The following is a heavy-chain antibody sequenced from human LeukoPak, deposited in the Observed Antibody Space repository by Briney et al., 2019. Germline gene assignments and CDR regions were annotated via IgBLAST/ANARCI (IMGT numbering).Heavy chain of an antibody. CDR2: INHSGST. V-gene: IGHV4-34*01. D-gene: IGHD5-18*01. CDR1: GGSISNYY. J-gene: IGHJ5*02. CDR3: ARGGRYSYGYLSHLLNWFDP. Sequence: SETLSLTCTVSGGSISNYYWSWIRQPPGKGLEWIGEINHSGSTNYNPSLKSRVTISVDTSKNQFSLKLSSVTAADTAVYYCARGGRYSYGYLSHLLNWFDPWGQGTLVTVSS.